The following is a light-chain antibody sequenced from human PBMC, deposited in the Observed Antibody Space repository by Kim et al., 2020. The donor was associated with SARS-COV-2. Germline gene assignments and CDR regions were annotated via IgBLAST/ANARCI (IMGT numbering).Light chain of an antibody. J-gene: IGKJ4*01. CDR2: DAS. V-gene: IGKV3-11*01. Sequence: LSLSPGESAPHACRARHRVSSYLAWYQQNPGQAPRLLIYDASDRPTGIPARFSGSGSGTDFTLTISSLEPEDFAVYYCQQRSNFGGGTKVDIK. CDR3: QQRSN. CDR1: HRVSSY.